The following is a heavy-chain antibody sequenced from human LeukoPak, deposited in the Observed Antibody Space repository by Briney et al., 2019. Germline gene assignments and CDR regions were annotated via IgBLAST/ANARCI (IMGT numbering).Heavy chain of an antibody. J-gene: IGHJ4*02. CDR1: GFKFSSYW. Sequence: GGSLRLSCAVSGFKFSSYWMNWVRQVPGKGLIWVAHINTNSDSANYADSVKGRFTISRDNAKSTLSLQMNSLRAEDTAVYYCASRDQSCSGDTCYPIDYWGQGTLVTVSS. V-gene: IGHV3-74*01. CDR2: INTNSDSA. CDR3: ASRDQSCSGDTCYPIDY. D-gene: IGHD2-15*01.